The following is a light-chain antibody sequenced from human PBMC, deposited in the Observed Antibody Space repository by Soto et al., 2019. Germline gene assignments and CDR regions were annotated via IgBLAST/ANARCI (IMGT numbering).Light chain of an antibody. CDR3: QQYNNWPPGRA. V-gene: IGKV3-15*01. J-gene: IGKJ1*01. CDR2: GAS. Sequence: EIVMTQSPATLSVSPGERATLSCRARQSVSSNLAWYQQKPGQAPRLLIYGASTRATGIPARFSGSGSGTEFTLTISSLQSEDFAVYYCQQYNNWPPGRAFGQGTKVEIK. CDR1: QSVSSN.